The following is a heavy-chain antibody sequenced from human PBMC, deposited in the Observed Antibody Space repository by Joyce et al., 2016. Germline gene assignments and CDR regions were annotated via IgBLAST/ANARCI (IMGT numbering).Heavy chain of an antibody. Sequence: QLQLQESGPGLVKPSETLSLTCSVSGGSISGYCWDWIRQPPGEGREWIGSMYYSGGRTYYNPSLKSRVTIFGDTSKNQISLRLTSVTAADTAVYYCATDLTVVTTTYYFDYWGQGTLVTVSS. CDR3: ATDLTVVTTTYYFDY. V-gene: IGHV4-39*01. J-gene: IGHJ4*02. CDR1: GGSISGYC. D-gene: IGHD4-11*01. CDR2: MYYSGGRT.